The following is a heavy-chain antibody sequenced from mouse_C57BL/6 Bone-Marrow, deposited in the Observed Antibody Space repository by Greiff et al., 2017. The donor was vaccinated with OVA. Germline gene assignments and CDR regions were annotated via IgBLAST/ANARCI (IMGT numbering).Heavy chain of an antibody. Sequence: VMLVESGAELVRPGTSVKMSCKASGYTFTNYWIGWAKQRPGHGLEWIGDIYPGGGYTNYNEKFKGKATLTADKSSSTAYMQFSSLTSEDSAIYYCARYGYYFDYWGQGTTLTVSS. D-gene: IGHD1-1*01. CDR3: ARYGYYFDY. CDR2: IYPGGGYT. J-gene: IGHJ2*01. CDR1: GYTFTNYW. V-gene: IGHV1-63*01.